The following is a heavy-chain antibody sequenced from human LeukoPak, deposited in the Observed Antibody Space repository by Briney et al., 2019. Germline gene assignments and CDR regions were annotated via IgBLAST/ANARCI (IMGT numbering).Heavy chain of an antibody. CDR3: ARDVAAAGVDP. CDR1: GFTFSIHA. Sequence: PGGSLRLSCAGSGFTFSIHAMSWVRQAPGKGLEWVSTIGGGDTYYADSVKGRFTISRDDSQSTVHLQMNSLRAEDTAVYYCARDVAAAGVDPWGQGTLVIVSS. V-gene: IGHV3-23*01. J-gene: IGHJ5*02. D-gene: IGHD6-13*01. CDR2: IGGGDT.